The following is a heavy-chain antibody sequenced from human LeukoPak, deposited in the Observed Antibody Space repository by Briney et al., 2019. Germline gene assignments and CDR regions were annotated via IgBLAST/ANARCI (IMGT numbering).Heavy chain of an antibody. V-gene: IGHV3-30-3*01. D-gene: IGHD6-19*01. J-gene: IGHJ4*02. CDR2: ISYDGSNK. CDR3: ARWGRSSGWRGGY. CDR1: GFTFSSYA. Sequence: PGGSLRLSCAASGFTFSSYAMHWVRQAPGKGLEWVAVISYDGSNKYYADSVKGRFTISRDNSKNTLYLQMNSLRAEDTAVYYCARWGRSSGWRGGYWGQGTLVTVSS.